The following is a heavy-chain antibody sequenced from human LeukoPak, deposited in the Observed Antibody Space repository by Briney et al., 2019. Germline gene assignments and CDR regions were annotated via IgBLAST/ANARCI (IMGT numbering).Heavy chain of an antibody. CDR2: IWYDGSNK. CDR1: GFTFSSYG. CDR3: ARDALYPTVTTNGGLGY. Sequence: PGRSLRLSCAASGFTFSSYGMHWVRQAPGKGLEWVAVIWYDGSNKYYADSVKGRFTISRDNSKNTLYLQMNSLRAEDTAVYYCARDALYPTVTTNGGLGYWGQGDLVTVSS. D-gene: IGHD4-17*01. J-gene: IGHJ4*02. V-gene: IGHV3-33*01.